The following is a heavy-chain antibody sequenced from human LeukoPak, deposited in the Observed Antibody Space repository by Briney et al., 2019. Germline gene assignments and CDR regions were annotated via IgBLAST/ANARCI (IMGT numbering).Heavy chain of an antibody. CDR2: INHSGST. V-gene: IGHV4-34*01. Sequence: SETLSLTCAVYGGSFSGYYWSWIRQPPGKGLEWIGEINHSGSTNYNPSLKSRVTISVDTSKNQFSLKLSSVTAADTAVYYCARGRGADRSRGYFDYWGQGTLVTVSS. D-gene: IGHD6-6*01. J-gene: IGHJ4*02. CDR3: ARGRGADRSRGYFDY. CDR1: GGSFSGYY.